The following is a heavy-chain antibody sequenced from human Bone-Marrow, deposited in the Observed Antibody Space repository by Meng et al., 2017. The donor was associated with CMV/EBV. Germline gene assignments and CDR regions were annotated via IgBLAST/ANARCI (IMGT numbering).Heavy chain of an antibody. J-gene: IGHJ4*02. CDR1: GGSISSSSYY. D-gene: IGHD1-26*01. CDR2: IYYSGST. Sequence: SETLSLTCTVSGGSISSSSYYWGWIRQPPGKGLEWIGSIYYSGSTYYNPSLKSRVTISVDTSKNQFSLKLSSVTAADTAVYYCARQSSGIFDYWGQGTLATVSS. V-gene: IGHV4-39*01. CDR3: ARQSSGIFDY.